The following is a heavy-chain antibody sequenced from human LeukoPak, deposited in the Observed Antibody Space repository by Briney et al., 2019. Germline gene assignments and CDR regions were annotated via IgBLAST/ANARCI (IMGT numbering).Heavy chain of an antibody. J-gene: IGHJ6*03. D-gene: IGHD5-18*01. CDR1: GGSISSFY. CDR2: ISDSGST. CDR3: ARAPERWYSYGSYTYYYMDV. V-gene: IGHV4-59*01. Sequence: SETLSLTCTVSGGSISSFYWSWIRQPPGKGLEWIGYISDSGSTNYNPSLKSRVTISVDTSKNKFSLKLSSVTAADTAVYYCARAPERWYSYGSYTYYYMDVWGKGTTVTVSS.